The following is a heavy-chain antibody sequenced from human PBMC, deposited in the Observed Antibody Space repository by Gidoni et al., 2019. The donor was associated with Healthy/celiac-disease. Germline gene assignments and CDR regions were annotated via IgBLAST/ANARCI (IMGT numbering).Heavy chain of an antibody. CDR1: AYTFPGYF. Sequence: VQLVQSGADVKKPSASVQVSCRASAYTFPGYFMHWVRQAPGQGLEWMGWINPNSGGTNYAQKFQGRVTMTRDTSISTAYMELSRLRSDDTAVYYCARETSPDCGGDCYSGGAFDIWGQGTMVTVSS. D-gene: IGHD2-21*01. CDR3: ARETSPDCGGDCYSGGAFDI. V-gene: IGHV1-2*02. CDR2: INPNSGGT. J-gene: IGHJ3*02.